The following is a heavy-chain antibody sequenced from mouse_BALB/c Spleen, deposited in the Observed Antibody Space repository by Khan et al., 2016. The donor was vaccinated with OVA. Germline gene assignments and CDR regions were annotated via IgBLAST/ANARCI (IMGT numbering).Heavy chain of an antibody. CDR2: ISSDGDYT. CDR1: GFTFSTYA. CDR3: ARSPYGSFAY. Sequence: EVELVESGGGLVKPGGSLKLSCAASGFTFSTYAMSWVRQTPEKRLEWVASISSDGDYTYYPHNVTGRFTISRDHAKNTLYLQMSSLRSEDTAIYCCARSPYGSFAYWGQGTLVTVSA. D-gene: IGHD2-1*01. V-gene: IGHV5-9-3*01. J-gene: IGHJ3*01.